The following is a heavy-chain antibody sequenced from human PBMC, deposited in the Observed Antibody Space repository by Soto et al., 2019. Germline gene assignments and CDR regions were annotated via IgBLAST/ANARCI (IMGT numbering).Heavy chain of an antibody. CDR3: ARRWNAYFDY. V-gene: IGHV4-39*01. D-gene: IGHD1-1*01. CDR2: IYYSGST. CDR1: GGSISSSSYY. Sequence: QLQLQESGPGLVKPSETLSLTCTVSGGSISSSSYYWGWIRQPPGKGLEWIGTIYYSGSTYYNPSLKSRVTISVDTSKNQFSLKLSSVTAADTAVYYCARRWNAYFDYWGQGTLVTVSS. J-gene: IGHJ4*02.